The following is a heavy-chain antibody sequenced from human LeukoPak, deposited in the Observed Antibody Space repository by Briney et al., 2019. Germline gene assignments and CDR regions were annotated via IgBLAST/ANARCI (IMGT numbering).Heavy chain of an antibody. CDR3: ARGYSGYAY. J-gene: IGHJ4*02. CDR2: IKQDGGDK. D-gene: IGHD5-12*01. CDR1: GFTFTTFW. Sequence: GGSLRLSCAASGFTFTTFWMGWVRQAPGKGLEWVANIKQDGGDKYYVDSVKGRFTISRDNAKNSLYLQMNSLRAEDTALYYCARGYSGYAYWGQGTLVTVSS. V-gene: IGHV3-7*03.